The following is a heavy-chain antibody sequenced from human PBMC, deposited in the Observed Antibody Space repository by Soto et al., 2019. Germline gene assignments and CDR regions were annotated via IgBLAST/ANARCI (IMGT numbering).Heavy chain of an antibody. J-gene: IGHJ5*02. Sequence: QVQLVQSGAEVKKPGSSGKFSGKASGGTFSSYAISGVRQAPGQGLEWLGGIIPIFGTANYAQKFQGRVTITADESTSTAYMELSSLRSEDTAVYYCARDEGITGTGMGWFDPWGQGTLVTVSS. CDR2: IIPIFGTA. D-gene: IGHD1-20*01. CDR1: GGTFSSYA. CDR3: ARDEGITGTGMGWFDP. V-gene: IGHV1-69*01.